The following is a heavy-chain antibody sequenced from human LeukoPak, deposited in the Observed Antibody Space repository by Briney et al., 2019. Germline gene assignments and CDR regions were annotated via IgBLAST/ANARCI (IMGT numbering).Heavy chain of an antibody. J-gene: IGHJ4*02. CDR1: GVSINSHY. CDR2: IYGSGST. CDR3: VVSQNQDFFDY. V-gene: IGHV4-4*09. Sequence: SETLSLTCTVSGVSINSHYLNWIRQPPGKGLEWIGFIYGSGSTNYNPSLMSRVTMSVDTSKSQFSLKLSSVTAADTAVYYCVVSQNQDFFDYWGQGTLVTVSS. D-gene: IGHD2/OR15-2a*01.